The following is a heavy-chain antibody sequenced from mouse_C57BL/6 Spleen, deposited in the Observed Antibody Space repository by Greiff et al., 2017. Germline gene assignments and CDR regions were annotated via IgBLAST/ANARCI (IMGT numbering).Heavy chain of an antibody. CDR2: IYPGDGDT. CDR3: ARRTNWYFDY. CDR1: GYAFSSYW. J-gene: IGHJ2*01. Sequence: QVQLQQSGAELVKPGASVKISCKASGYAFSSYWMNWVKQRPGKGLEWIGQIYPGDGDTNYNGKFKGKATLTADKSSSTAYMQRSSLTSADSAVYFWARRTNWYFDYWGQGTTLTVSS. D-gene: IGHD4-1*01. V-gene: IGHV1-80*01.